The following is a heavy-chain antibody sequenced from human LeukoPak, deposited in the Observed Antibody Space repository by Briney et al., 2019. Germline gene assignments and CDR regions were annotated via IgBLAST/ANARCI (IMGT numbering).Heavy chain of an antibody. Sequence: GGSLSLSCAASGFTFCSYSMIWVCRAPGGGVGWVLCISSNSSAIYYADSVKGRFTISRDNAKNSLYLQMNSLRDEDTAVYYCARGDIVATLPRGWFDPWGQGTLVTVSS. CDR1: GFTFCSYS. CDR2: ISSNSSAI. D-gene: IGHD5-12*01. V-gene: IGHV3-48*02. J-gene: IGHJ5*02. CDR3: ARGDIVATLPRGWFDP.